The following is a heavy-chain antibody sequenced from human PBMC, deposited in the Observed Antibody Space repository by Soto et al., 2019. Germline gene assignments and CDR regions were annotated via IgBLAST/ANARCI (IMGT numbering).Heavy chain of an antibody. CDR3: APLSVSLSGPYGIHV. Sequence: QLHLQESGPGLVKPSETLSLTCSVSGYSVSSSDYYWALIRQPPGKGLEWLGRMFYSGLTYYNPSLKGRVTLSVDTSKDQFSERLNSVTAADTAVYYCAPLSVSLSGPYGIHVWGQGTTVTVSS. V-gene: IGHV4-39*01. CDR1: GYSVSSSDYY. J-gene: IGHJ6*02. D-gene: IGHD2-15*01. CDR2: MFYSGLT.